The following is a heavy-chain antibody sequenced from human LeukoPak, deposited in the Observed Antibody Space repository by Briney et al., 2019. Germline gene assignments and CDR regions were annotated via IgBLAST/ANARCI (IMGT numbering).Heavy chain of an antibody. CDR2: IYHSGSP. D-gene: IGHD1-1*01. J-gene: IGHJ4*02. V-gene: IGHV4-4*02. CDR1: GFTFSSYW. Sequence: GSLRLSCAASGFTFSSYWMSWVRQAPGKGLEWIGEIYHSGSPNYNPSLKSRVTISVDKSRNHFSLNLSSVTAADTAVYYCARVNINNWHSCDYWGQGTLVTVSS. CDR3: ARVNINNWHSCDY.